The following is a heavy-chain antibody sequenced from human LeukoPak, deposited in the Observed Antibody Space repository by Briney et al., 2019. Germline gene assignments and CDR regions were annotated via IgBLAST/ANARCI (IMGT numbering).Heavy chain of an antibody. CDR3: ARHEQDYGSGSYPLGH. V-gene: IGHV4-61*08. D-gene: IGHD3-10*01. CDR1: GGSISSGGYY. CDR2: IYYIGNT. Sequence: SETLSLTCAVSGGSISSGGYYWSWIRQPPGKGLEWIGYIYYIGNTNYNPSLKSRVTISVDTSKNQFSLQLRSVTAADTAVYYCARHEQDYGSGSYPLGHWGQGTLVTVSS. J-gene: IGHJ4*02.